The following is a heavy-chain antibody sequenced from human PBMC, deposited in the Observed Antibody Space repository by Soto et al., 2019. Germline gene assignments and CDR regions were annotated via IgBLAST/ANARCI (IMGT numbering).Heavy chain of an antibody. J-gene: IGHJ6*03. V-gene: IGHV3-23*01. Sequence: GGSLRLSCAASGFTFSSYAMSWVRQAPGKGLEWVSAISGSGGSTYYADSVKGRFTISRDNSKNTLYLQMNSLRAEDTAVYYCAKGPGAAYYYYYYMDVWGKGTTVTVSS. CDR1: GFTFSSYA. CDR3: AKGPGAAYYYYYYMDV. CDR2: ISGSGGST. D-gene: IGHD6-13*01.